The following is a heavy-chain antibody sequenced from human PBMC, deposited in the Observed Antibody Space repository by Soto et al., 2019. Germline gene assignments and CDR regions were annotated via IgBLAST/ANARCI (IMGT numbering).Heavy chain of an antibody. Sequence: QVQLVQSGAEVKKPGASVKVSCKASGYTFTSYGISWVRQAPGQGLEWMGWISAYNGNTNYAQKLQGRVTMTTDTSTGTAYMELRSLRSDDTAVYYCARARSRVILEWLLNNGFDPWGQGTLVTVSS. V-gene: IGHV1-18*04. CDR1: GYTFTSYG. D-gene: IGHD3-3*01. CDR3: ARARSRVILEWLLNNGFDP. CDR2: ISAYNGNT. J-gene: IGHJ5*02.